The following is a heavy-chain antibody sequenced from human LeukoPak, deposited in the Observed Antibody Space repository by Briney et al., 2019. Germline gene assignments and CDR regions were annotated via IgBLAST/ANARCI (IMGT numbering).Heavy chain of an antibody. D-gene: IGHD4-23*01. CDR1: GFTFNSFS. CDR2: ISSSSSYI. V-gene: IGHV3-21*01. CDR3: ARAGGNSFMWD. J-gene: IGHJ4*02. Sequence: GGSLRLSCAASGFTFNSFSMTWVRQAPGKGLEWVSSISSSSSYIYYADSVKGRFTISRDNAKNSLYLQMNSLRAEDTAVYYCARAGGNSFMWDWGQGTLVTVSS.